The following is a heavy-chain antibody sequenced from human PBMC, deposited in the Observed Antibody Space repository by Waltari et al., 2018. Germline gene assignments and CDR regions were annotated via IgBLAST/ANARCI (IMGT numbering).Heavy chain of an antibody. CDR3: ARGSSSWYDFDY. CDR1: GFTFSSYS. V-gene: IGHV3-21*01. D-gene: IGHD6-13*01. CDR2: ISSRSSYI. J-gene: IGHJ4*02. Sequence: EVQLVESGGGLVKPGGSLRLSCAASGFTFSSYSMNWVRQAPGKGLEWVSSISSRSSYIYYADSVKGRFTISRDNAKNSLYLQMNSLRAEDTAVYYCARGSSSWYDFDYWGQGTLVTVSS.